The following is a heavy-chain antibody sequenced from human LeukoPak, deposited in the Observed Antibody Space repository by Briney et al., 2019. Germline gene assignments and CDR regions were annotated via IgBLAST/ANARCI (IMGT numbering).Heavy chain of an antibody. V-gene: IGHV3-30*18. CDR3: AKGKAAGTRTLDY. CDR2: ISYDGSNK. Sequence: GGSLRLSCAASGFTFSSYGMHWVRQAPSKGLEWVAVISYDGSNKYYADSVKGRFTISRDNSKNTLYLQMNSLRAEDTAVYYCAKGKAAGTRTLDYWGQGTLVTVSS. D-gene: IGHD6-13*01. CDR1: GFTFSSYG. J-gene: IGHJ4*02.